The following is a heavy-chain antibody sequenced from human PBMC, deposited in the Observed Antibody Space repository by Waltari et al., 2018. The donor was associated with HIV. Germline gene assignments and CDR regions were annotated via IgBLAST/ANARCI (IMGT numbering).Heavy chain of an antibody. CDR1: GFTFDDYA. Sequence: EVQLVESGGGLVQPGRSLRLSCAASGFTFDDYAMHGVRQGPGKVLGGVAGISWNSGSIGYEDSVKGQFTISRDNAKNSVYLEMNSLRTEDTALYYCAKGPFDYWGQGTLVTVSS. J-gene: IGHJ4*02. CDR3: AKGPFDY. V-gene: IGHV3-9*01. CDR2: ISWNSGSI.